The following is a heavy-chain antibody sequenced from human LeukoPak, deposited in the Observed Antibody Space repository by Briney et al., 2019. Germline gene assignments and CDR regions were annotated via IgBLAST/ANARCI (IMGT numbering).Heavy chain of an antibody. CDR3: ARQEYCSGASCYTWFDP. D-gene: IGHD2-15*01. CDR1: GYSINNYW. V-gene: IGHV5-51*01. J-gene: IGHJ5*02. Sequence: GESLKISCKGSGYSINNYWISWVRQMPGKGLEWMGIIYPADSDIRYSPSFQGQVTISADKSISTAYLQWNSLKASDTAMYYCARQEYCSGASCYTWFDPWGQGTLVTVSS. CDR2: IYPADSDI.